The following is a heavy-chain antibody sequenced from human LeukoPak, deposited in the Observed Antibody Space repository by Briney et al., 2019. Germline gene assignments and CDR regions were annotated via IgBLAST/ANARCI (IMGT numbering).Heavy chain of an antibody. CDR2: INPSSGGT. J-gene: IGHJ4*02. CDR3: ARDKGGGYILDY. D-gene: IGHD5-12*01. CDR1: GYTFTGYY. V-gene: IGHV1-2*02. Sequence: GASVKVSCKASGYTFTGYYIHWVRQAPGQGLECMGWINPSSGGTNYAQKFQAGVTMTRDTSISTAYMELSRLRSDDTADYYCARDKGGGYILDYWGQGTLVTVSS.